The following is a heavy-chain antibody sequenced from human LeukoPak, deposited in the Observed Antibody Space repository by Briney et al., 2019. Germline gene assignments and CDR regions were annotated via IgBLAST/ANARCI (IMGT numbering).Heavy chain of an antibody. V-gene: IGHV5-51*01. D-gene: IGHD2-2*01. CDR3: ASEALVVVPAAPPDAFDI. CDR1: GYSFTSYW. CDR2: IYPGDSDT. Sequence: GESLKISCKGSGYSFTSYWIGWVRQMPGKGLEWMGIIYPGDSDTRYSPSFQGQVTISADKSISTAYLQWSSLKASDTAMYYCASEALVVVPAAPPDAFDIWGQGTMVTVSS. J-gene: IGHJ3*02.